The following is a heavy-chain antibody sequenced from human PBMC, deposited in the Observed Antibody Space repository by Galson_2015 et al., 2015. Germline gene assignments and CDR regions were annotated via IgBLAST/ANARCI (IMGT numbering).Heavy chain of an antibody. CDR3: VHNVPAVGDGEFDY. Sequence: SLRRSCAASGVTFTCAYMSWIRQAPGNGLEWVAQITSKGAGGATDYAAPVRGRFTISTDDSTATIHLQMNSMEPEDTAMYYCVHNVPAVGDGEFDYWGQGTLVTVSS. CDR2: ITSKGAGGAT. CDR1: GVTFTCAY. J-gene: IGHJ4*02. V-gene: IGHV3-15*01. D-gene: IGHD3-16*01.